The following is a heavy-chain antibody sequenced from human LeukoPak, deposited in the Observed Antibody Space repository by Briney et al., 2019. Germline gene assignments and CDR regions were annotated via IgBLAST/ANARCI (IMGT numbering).Heavy chain of an antibody. CDR2: ISAYNGDT. CDR3: ARVGAVAGTAFGY. CDR1: GYTFTNCG. D-gene: IGHD6-19*01. Sequence: GASVKVSCKASGYTFTNCGINWVRQAPGQGLEWMGWISAYNGDTDYAQKLQGRVTMTTDTSTSTAYMELRSLRSDDTAVYYCARVGAVAGTAFGYWGQGTLVTVSS. V-gene: IGHV1-18*01. J-gene: IGHJ4*02.